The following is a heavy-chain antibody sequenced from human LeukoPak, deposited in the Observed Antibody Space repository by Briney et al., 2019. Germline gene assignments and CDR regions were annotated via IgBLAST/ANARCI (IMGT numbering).Heavy chain of an antibody. CDR1: GGSISSYY. J-gene: IGHJ3*02. Sequence: PSETLSLTCTVSGGSISSYYWSWIRQPPGKGLEWIGYIYYSGSTNYNPSLKSRVTISVDTSKNQFSLKLSSVTAADTAVYYCVRGDASKWYSSGWHDAFDIWGQGTMVTVSS. CDR3: VRGDASKWYSSGWHDAFDI. D-gene: IGHD6-19*01. CDR2: IYYSGST. V-gene: IGHV4-59*01.